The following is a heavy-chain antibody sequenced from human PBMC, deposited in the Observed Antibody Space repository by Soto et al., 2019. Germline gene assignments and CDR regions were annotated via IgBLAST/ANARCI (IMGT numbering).Heavy chain of an antibody. D-gene: IGHD3-10*01. CDR1: GFTVSSNF. J-gene: IGHJ4*02. CDR2: SYSGGNS. CDR3: ARGYGAGSYFSDY. V-gene: IGHV3-53*01. Sequence: EVQLVESGGCLMQPGGSLRLSCAASGFTVSSNFMTWVRQAPGKGLEWVSSSYSGGNSYYADSVKGRFTISRDDFKNTLYLQMNSLRAEDTAVYFCARGYGAGSYFSDYWGQGTLVTVSS.